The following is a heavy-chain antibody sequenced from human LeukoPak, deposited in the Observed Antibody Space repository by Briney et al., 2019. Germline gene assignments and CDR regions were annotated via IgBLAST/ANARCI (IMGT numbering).Heavy chain of an antibody. D-gene: IGHD3-9*01. J-gene: IGHJ3*02. Sequence: PSQTLSLTCTVSGGSISSGGYYWSRIRQHPGKGLEWIGYIYYSGSTYYNPSLKSRVTISVDTSKNQFSLKLSSVTAADTAVYYCASSLLRYFDWPIGGAFDIWGQGTMVTVSS. CDR2: IYYSGST. V-gene: IGHV4-31*03. CDR1: GGSISSGGYY. CDR3: ASSLLRYFDWPIGGAFDI.